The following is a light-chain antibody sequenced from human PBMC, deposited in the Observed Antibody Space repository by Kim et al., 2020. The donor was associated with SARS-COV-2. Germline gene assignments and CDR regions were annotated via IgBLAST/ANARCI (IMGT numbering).Light chain of an antibody. CDR2: KAS. CDR3: KQYNSHPYA. V-gene: IGKV1-5*03. Sequence: DIQMTQSPSILSASVGDRVTITCRASQSISSWLAWYQQKPGKAPKPLISKASDLEGGVPSRFSGRGSGTEFTLTINTLQPDDFATYSCKQYNSHPYALGQGTKLEI. J-gene: IGKJ2*01. CDR1: QSISSW.